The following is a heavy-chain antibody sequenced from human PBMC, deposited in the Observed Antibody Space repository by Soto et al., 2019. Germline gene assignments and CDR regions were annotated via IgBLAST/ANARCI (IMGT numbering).Heavy chain of an antibody. CDR2: ISGSGGST. CDR3: AKGALGYCSGGSCYSGGFVDY. D-gene: IGHD2-15*01. CDR1: GFTFDDYA. V-gene: IGHV3-23*01. Sequence: GGSLRLSCAASGFTFDDYAMHWVRQAPGKGLEWVSAISGSGGSTYYADSVKGRFTISRDNSKNTLYLQMNSLRAEDTAVYYCAKGALGYCSGGSCYSGGFVDYWGQGTLVTVSS. J-gene: IGHJ4*02.